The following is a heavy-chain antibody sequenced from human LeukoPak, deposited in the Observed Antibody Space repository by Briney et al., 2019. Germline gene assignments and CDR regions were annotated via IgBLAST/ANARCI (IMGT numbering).Heavy chain of an antibody. V-gene: IGHV3-64*01. J-gene: IGHJ4*02. CDR2: ISSNGGST. CDR1: GFTFSSYA. D-gene: IGHD5-24*01. Sequence: PGGSLRLSCAASGFTFSSYAMHWVRQAPGKGLEYVSAISSNGGSTYYANSVKGRFTISRDNSKNTLYLQMGSLRAEDMAVYYCARARRDGYNRPFDYWGQGTLVTVSS. CDR3: ARARRDGYNRPFDY.